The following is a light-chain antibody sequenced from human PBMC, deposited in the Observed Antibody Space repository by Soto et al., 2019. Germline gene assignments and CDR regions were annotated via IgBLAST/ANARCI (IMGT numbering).Light chain of an antibody. CDR1: QAISSH. V-gene: IGKV1-9*01. CDR2: GAS. Sequence: DIQLTQSPSFLSVSVGGRVTITCRASQAISSHLAWYQQKPGKAPNLLIYGASTLQSGVPSRFSGSGSGTQFTLTISSLQPEDFATYYCQQPNSYPHTFGHGTTVDIK. CDR3: QQPNSYPHT. J-gene: IGKJ3*01.